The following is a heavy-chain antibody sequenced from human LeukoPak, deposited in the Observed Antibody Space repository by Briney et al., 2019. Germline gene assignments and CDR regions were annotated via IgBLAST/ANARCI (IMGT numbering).Heavy chain of an antibody. V-gene: IGHV3-66*01. CDR2: IYSGGSI. CDR3: VRDDDFGFDH. Sequence: GGALRLSCATSGFTDRSNYMNWVRQTPGKGLQWVSIIYSGGSIYYADSVRGRFIISRDDSKDTMYLQMNNLRAGDTALYYCVRDDDFGFDHWGQGTLVTVSS. D-gene: IGHD3-3*01. CDR1: GFTDRSNY. J-gene: IGHJ4*02.